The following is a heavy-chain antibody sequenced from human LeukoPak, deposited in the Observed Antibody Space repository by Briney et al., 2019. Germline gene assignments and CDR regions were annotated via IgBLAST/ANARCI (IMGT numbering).Heavy chain of an antibody. J-gene: IGHJ6*03. CDR2: ISYDGSNK. CDR3: AKALTSQNYYYMDV. V-gene: IGHV3-30*18. CDR1: GFTFSSYG. D-gene: IGHD3-9*01. Sequence: GGSLRLSCAASGFTFSSYGMHWVRQAPGKGLEWVAVISYDGSNKYYADSVKGQFTISRDNSKNTLYLRMNSLRAEDTAVYYCAKALTSQNYYYMDVWGKGTTVTVSS.